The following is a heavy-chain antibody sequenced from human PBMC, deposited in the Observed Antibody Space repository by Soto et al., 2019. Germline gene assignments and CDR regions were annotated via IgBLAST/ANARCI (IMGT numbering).Heavy chain of an antibody. CDR2: ISYDGSNK. Sequence: GGSLRLSCAASGFTFSSYVMHWVRQAPGKGLEWVAVISYDGSNKYYADSAKGRFTISRDNSKNTLYLQMNSLRAEDTAVYYCAKPYSPATFDYWGQGTLVTVSS. CDR3: AKPYSPATFDY. J-gene: IGHJ4*02. V-gene: IGHV3-30*18. D-gene: IGHD2-15*01. CDR1: GFTFSSYV.